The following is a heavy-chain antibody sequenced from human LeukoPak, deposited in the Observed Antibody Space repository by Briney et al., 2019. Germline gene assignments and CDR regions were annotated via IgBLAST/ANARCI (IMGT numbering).Heavy chain of an antibody. J-gene: IGHJ4*02. V-gene: IGHV1-2*02. Sequence: ASVKVSCKASGYSFTSYYMHWVRQAPGQGLEWMGWINPNSGGTNYAQKFQGRVTMTRDTSISTAYMELSRLRSDDTAVYYCARTLLWFGELYYFDYWGQGTLVTVSS. D-gene: IGHD3-10*01. CDR2: INPNSGGT. CDR1: GYSFTSYY. CDR3: ARTLLWFGELYYFDY.